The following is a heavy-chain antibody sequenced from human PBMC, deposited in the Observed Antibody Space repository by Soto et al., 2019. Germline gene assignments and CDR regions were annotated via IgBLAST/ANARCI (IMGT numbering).Heavy chain of an antibody. J-gene: IGHJ4*02. D-gene: IGHD2-21*01. CDR3: ARDKIPGLFAY. CDR1: GGSFSGYY. Sequence: QVQLQQWGAGLLKPSETLSLTCAVYGGSFSGYYWTWIRQPPGTGLEWIGEINHSGSTNYNPSLKXXVTISVDTSKSQFSLTLTSVTAADTAVYSCARDKIPGLFAYGGQGTLVTVSS. CDR2: INHSGST. V-gene: IGHV4-34*01.